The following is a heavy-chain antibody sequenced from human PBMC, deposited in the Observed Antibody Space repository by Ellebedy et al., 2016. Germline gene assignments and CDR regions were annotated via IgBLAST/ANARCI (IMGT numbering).Heavy chain of an antibody. CDR3: ARRGARDAFDI. CDR2: IYTSGST. Sequence: SETLSLXXTVSGGSISNGNYYWSWIRQPAGKGLEWIGRIYTSGSTNYNPSLKSRVTMSVDTSKNQFSLKLSSVTAADTAVYYCARRGARDAFDIWGQGTMVTVSS. CDR1: GGSISNGNYY. J-gene: IGHJ3*02. V-gene: IGHV4-61*02. D-gene: IGHD1-26*01.